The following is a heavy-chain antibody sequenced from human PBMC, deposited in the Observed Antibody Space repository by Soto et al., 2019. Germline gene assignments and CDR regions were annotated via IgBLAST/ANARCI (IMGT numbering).Heavy chain of an antibody. CDR1: GFTFSSYG. J-gene: IGHJ5*02. V-gene: IGHV3-30*18. Sequence: QVQLVESGGGVVQPGRSLRLSCAASGFTFSSYGMHWVRQAPGKGLEWVAVISYDGSNKYYADSVKSRFTISRDNSKNALYLQMNRLRAEDTAVYYCSKGFPQEGYNWFDPWGQRTLVTV. CDR3: SKGFPQEGYNWFDP. CDR2: ISYDGSNK.